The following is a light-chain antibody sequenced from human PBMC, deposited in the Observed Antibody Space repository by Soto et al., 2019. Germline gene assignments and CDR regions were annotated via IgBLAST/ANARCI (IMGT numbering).Light chain of an antibody. CDR3: QQYNSLWT. CDR1: QSISSW. V-gene: IGKV1-5*03. CDR2: KAS. Sequence: DIQMTLSPSTLSAAVGNRVAITCRASQSISSWLAWYQQKPGKAPKLLIYKASSLESGVPSRFSGSGSGTEFTLPIRSLQPADFATYYCQQYNSLWTIHLGTKVDIK. J-gene: IGKJ1*01.